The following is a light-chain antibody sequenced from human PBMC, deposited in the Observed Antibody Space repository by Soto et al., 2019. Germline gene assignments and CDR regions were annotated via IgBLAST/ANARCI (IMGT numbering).Light chain of an antibody. J-gene: IGKJ5*01. CDR1: QSISRY. CDR2: DAS. Sequence: EIVLTQSPATLSLSPGERATLSCRASQSISRYLGWYQQKPGQPPRLLIFDASNRAAGIPARFSGSGSGTDFTLTISSLEPEDFAVYYCQQRGSWPTAFGQGTRLEIK. CDR3: QQRGSWPTA. V-gene: IGKV3-11*01.